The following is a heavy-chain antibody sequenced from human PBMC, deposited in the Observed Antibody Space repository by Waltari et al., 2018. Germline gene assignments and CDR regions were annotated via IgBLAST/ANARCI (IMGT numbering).Heavy chain of an antibody. CDR1: GYTSTDCS. CDR3: ARTPVVVQDDAFDI. J-gene: IGHJ3*02. D-gene: IGHD2-15*01. V-gene: IGHV1-69-2*01. Sequence: EVQQLQSVPEVKTPPATAIISCKASGYTSTDCSIRWLQRAPGKGREWMGRVDPEDGETIYAEKFKGRVTITADTSTDTAYMELSSLRSEDTAVYYCARTPVVVQDDAFDIWGQGTMVTVSS. CDR2: VDPEDGET.